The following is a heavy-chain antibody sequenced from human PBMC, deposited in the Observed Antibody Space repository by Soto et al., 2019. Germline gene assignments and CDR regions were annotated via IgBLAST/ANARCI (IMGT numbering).Heavy chain of an antibody. CDR3: ARDDKTYYYDSSGYGAY. CDR1: GFTFSSYG. CDR2: IWYDGSNK. J-gene: IGHJ4*02. V-gene: IGHV3-33*01. D-gene: IGHD3-22*01. Sequence: GGSLRLSCAASGFTFSSYGMHWVRQAPGKGLEWVAVIWYDGSNKYYADSVKGRFTISRDNSKNTLYLQMNSLRAEDTAVYYCARDDKTYYYDSSGYGAYWGQGTLVTVSS.